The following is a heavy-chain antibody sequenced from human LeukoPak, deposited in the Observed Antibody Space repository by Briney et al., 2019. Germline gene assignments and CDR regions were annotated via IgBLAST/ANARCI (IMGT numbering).Heavy chain of an antibody. V-gene: IGHV4-39*01. CDR2: IYYSGST. CDR3: ARVQMNYYYYYMDV. J-gene: IGHJ6*03. CDR1: GGSISSSSYY. Sequence: SETLSLTCTVSGGSISSSSYYWGWIRQPPGKGLEWIGSIYYSGSTYYNPSLKSRVTISVDTSKNQFSLKLSSVTAADTAVYYCARVQMNYYYYYMDVWGKGTTVTVSS. D-gene: IGHD5-24*01.